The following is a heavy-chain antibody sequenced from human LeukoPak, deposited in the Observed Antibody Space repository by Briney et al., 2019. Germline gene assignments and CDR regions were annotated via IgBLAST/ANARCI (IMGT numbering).Heavy chain of an antibody. CDR3: AKGYSSGWYYFDY. J-gene: IGHJ4*02. D-gene: IGHD6-19*01. V-gene: IGHV3-9*03. CDR2: ISWNSGSI. CDR1: GFTFDDYA. Sequence: SCAASGFTFDDYAMHWVRQAPGKGLEWVSGISWNSGSIGYADSVKGRFTISRDNAKNSLYLQMNSLRAEDMALYYCAKGYSSGWYYFDYWGQGTLVTVSS.